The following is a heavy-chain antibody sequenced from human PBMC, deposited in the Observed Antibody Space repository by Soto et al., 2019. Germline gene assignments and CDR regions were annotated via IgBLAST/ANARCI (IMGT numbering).Heavy chain of an antibody. Sequence: GESLKISCQASGYSFTTYWIGWVRQMPGKGLEWMGIIYPGDSDTRYSPSFQGQVTISADKSISTAYLQWSSLKASDTAMYYCASPYSSSWLSLDYWGQGTLVTVSS. CDR1: GYSFTTYW. CDR3: ASPYSSSWLSLDY. V-gene: IGHV5-51*01. J-gene: IGHJ4*02. D-gene: IGHD6-13*01. CDR2: IYPGDSDT.